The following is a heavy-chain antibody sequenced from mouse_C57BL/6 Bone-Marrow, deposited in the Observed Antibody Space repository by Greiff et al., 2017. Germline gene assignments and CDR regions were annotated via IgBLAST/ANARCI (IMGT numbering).Heavy chain of an antibody. CDR3: ARRGADGYYDY. CDR1: GFTFSDYG. V-gene: IGHV5-15*01. CDR2: ISNLAYSI. D-gene: IGHD2-3*01. Sequence: EVKVVESGGGLVQPGGSLKLSCAASGFTFSDYGMAWVRQAPRKGPEWVAFISNLAYSIYYADTVTGRFTISRGNAKNTLYLEMSSLRSEDTAMYYCARRGADGYYDYWGQGTSLTVSS. J-gene: IGHJ2*02.